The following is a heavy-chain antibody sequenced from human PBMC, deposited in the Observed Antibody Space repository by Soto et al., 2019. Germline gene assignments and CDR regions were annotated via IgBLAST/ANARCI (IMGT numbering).Heavy chain of an antibody. CDR1: GFTFSDVW. V-gene: IGHV3-15*01. D-gene: IGHD2-21*01. Sequence: EVQLEESGGGLVKPGGSLRLSCAASGFTFSDVWMSWVRQAPGKGLEWVGRIKSKTDDEERDYAPPVKGRFTVSRDDSKNTLYLHMNSLKSDDTAVYYCTTSGRERSMVNYFDYWGQGTLVTVSS. CDR3: TTSGRERSMVNYFDY. J-gene: IGHJ4*02. CDR2: IKSKTDDEER.